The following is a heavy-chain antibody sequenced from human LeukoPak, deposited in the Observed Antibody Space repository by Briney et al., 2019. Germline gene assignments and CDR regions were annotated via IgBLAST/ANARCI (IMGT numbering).Heavy chain of an antibody. V-gene: IGHV3-7*01. CDR1: GFTFSTYW. Sequence: PGGSLRLSCAASGFTFSTYWMTWVRQAPGKGLEWVANIKEDGSREYYVDSVKGRFTISRDNAKDSLYLQMDSLTAEDTAVYYCARGKSVPFDYWGQGTLVTVSS. J-gene: IGHJ4*02. CDR2: IKEDGSRE. CDR3: ARGKSVPFDY.